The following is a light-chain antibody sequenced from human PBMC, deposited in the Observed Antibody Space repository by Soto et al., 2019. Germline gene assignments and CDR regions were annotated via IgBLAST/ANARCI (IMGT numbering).Light chain of an antibody. CDR2: HAS. CDR1: QSISSS. CDR3: QQYYNWPPGT. J-gene: IGKJ1*01. Sequence: EIVLTQSPXTXSXSPGERATLSCRASQSISSSLAWYQQQPGQAPRLLIYHASTRAAGIPARFSGSGSGTEFTLTISSLQSEDFAVYYCQQYYNWPPGTFGQGTKVEIK. V-gene: IGKV3-15*01.